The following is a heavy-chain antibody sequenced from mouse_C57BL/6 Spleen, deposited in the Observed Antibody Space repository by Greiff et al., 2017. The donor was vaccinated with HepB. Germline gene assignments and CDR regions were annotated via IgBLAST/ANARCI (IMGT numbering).Heavy chain of an antibody. J-gene: IGHJ4*01. CDR3: ARDDRDAMDY. CDR2: INYDGSST. V-gene: IGHV5-16*01. CDR1: GFTFSDYY. Sequence: DVKLVESEGGLVQPGSSMKLSCTASGFTFSDYYMAWVRQVPEKGLEWVANINYDGSSTYYLDSLKSRFIISRDNAKNILYLQMSSLKSEDTATYYCARDDRDAMDYWGQGTSVTVSS.